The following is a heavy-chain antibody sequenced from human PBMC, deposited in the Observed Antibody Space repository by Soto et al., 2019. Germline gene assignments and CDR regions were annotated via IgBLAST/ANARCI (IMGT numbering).Heavy chain of an antibody. CDR2: IIPLLGIA. Sequence: QVQLVQSGAEVKKPGSSVKVSCKASGGTFSSYTISWVRQASGQGIEWMGRIIPLLGIANYAQKFQGRVTITADKSTSTAYMELSSLRSEDTAVYYCARADSYSGLDYWGQGTLVTVSS. CDR3: ARADSYSGLDY. D-gene: IGHD5-12*01. J-gene: IGHJ4*02. V-gene: IGHV1-69*02. CDR1: GGTFSSYT.